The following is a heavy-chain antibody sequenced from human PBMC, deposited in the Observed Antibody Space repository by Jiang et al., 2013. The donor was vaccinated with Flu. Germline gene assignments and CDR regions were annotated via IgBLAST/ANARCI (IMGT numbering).Heavy chain of an antibody. D-gene: IGHD3-22*01. CDR3: AKDPYYYNSSGYYYEADPGN. Sequence: QLLESGGGFVQPGGSLSLSCAASGFTFSRYTMRRVRQAPGKGLEWISGITGSGGSLFYADSVKGRFTISRDNSRNTVFLQMNSLRAEDTAVYYCAKDPYYYNSSGYYYEADPGNWGQGTLVTVSS. J-gene: IGHJ4*02. CDR2: ITGSGGSL. V-gene: IGHV3-23*01. CDR1: GFTFSRYT.